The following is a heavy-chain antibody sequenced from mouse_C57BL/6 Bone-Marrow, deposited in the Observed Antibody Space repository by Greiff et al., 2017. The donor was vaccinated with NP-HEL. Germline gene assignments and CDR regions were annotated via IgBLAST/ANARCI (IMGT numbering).Heavy chain of an antibody. CDR3: ARHYGYYAMDY. D-gene: IGHD1-2*01. V-gene: IGHV7-3*01. Sequence: EVKLVESGGGLVQPGGSLSLSCAASGFTFTDYYMSWVRQPPGKALEWLGFIRNKANGYTTEYSASVKGRFTITRDNSQSILYLQMNALRAEDSATYYCARHYGYYAMDYWGQGTSVTVSS. CDR1: GFTFTDYY. J-gene: IGHJ4*01. CDR2: IRNKANGYTT.